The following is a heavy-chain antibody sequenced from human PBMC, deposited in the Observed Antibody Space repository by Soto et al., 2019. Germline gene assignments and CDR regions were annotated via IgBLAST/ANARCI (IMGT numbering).Heavy chain of an antibody. CDR1: GGSISSSSDY. CDR2: IYYSGTT. J-gene: IGHJ5*02. CDR3: ARHDGGSWNWFDP. D-gene: IGHD6-13*01. V-gene: IGHV4-39*01. Sequence: SETLSLTCTVSGGSISSSSDYWDWIRQPPGKGLEWIGSIYYSGTTYYNPSLKSRVTISVDTSKNQFSLKVSSVTAADTAVYYCARHDGGSWNWFDPWGQGILVTVSS.